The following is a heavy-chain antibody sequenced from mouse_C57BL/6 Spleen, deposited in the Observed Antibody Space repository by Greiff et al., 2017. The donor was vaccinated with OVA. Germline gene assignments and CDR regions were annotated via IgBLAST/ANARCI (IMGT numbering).Heavy chain of an antibody. V-gene: IGHV1-52*01. CDR2: IDPSDSET. J-gene: IGHJ3*01. D-gene: IGHD1-3*01. Sequence: QVQLKQPGAELVRPGSSVKLSCKASGYTFTSYWMHWVKQRPIQGLEWIGNIDPSDSETHYNQKFKDKATLTVDKSSSTAYMQLSSLTSEDSAVYYCARYSGSWFAYWGQGTLVTVSA. CDR3: ARYSGSWFAY. CDR1: GYTFTSYW.